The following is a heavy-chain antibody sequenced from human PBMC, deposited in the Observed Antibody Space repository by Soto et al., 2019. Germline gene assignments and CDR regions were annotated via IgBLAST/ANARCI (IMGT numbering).Heavy chain of an antibody. V-gene: IGHV3-23*01. J-gene: IGHJ4*02. CDR1: GFTFSSYA. CDR3: AKDFGYDYVWGSRY. Sequence: EVQLFESGGGLVQPGGSLRLSCAASGFTFSSYAMSWVRQATGKGLEWVSAISGSGGSTYYADSVKGRFTISRDNSKNTLYLQMNSLRAEDTAVYYCAKDFGYDYVWGSRYWGQGTLVTVSS. D-gene: IGHD3-16*01. CDR2: ISGSGGST.